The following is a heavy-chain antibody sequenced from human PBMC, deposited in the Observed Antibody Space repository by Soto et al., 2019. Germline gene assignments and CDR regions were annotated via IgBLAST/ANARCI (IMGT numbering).Heavy chain of an antibody. CDR3: ASQLGGDKFNYYYYYGMDF. V-gene: IGHV3-30-3*01. CDR2: ISYDGSNK. J-gene: IGHJ6*02. Sequence: QVQLVESGGGVVQPGRSLRLSCAASGFTFSSYAMHWVRQAPGKGLEWVAVISYDGSNKYYADSVKGRFTISRDNSKNTLYLQMNSLRAEDTAVYYCASQLGGDKFNYYYYYGMDFWGQGTPVTVSS. CDR1: GFTFSSYA. D-gene: IGHD3-16*01.